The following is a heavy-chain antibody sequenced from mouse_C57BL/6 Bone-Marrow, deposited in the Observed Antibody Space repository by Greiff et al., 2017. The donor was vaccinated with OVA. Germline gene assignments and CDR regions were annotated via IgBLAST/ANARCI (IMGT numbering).Heavy chain of an antibody. Sequence: VQLQQPGAELVKPGASVKMSCKASGYTFTSYWITWVKQRPGQGLEWIGDIYPGSGSTNYNEKFKSKATLTVDTSSSTAYMQLSSLTSEDSAVYYCARLEPSYWYFDVWDTGTTVTVSS. CDR1: GYTFTSYW. CDR3: ARLEPSYWYFDV. V-gene: IGHV1-55*01. J-gene: IGHJ1*03. CDR2: IYPGSGST.